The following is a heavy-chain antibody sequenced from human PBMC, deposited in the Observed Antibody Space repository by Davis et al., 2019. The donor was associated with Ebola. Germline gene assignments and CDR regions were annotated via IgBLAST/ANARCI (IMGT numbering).Heavy chain of an antibody. D-gene: IGHD5-12*01. CDR3: ARDRLDIVATDYYYGMDV. J-gene: IGHJ6*02. Sequence: SETLSLTCTVSGGSISGYYWTWIRQPPGKGLEWIGYIYSRGSTLYNPSLKGRVTISVDTSKNQFSLKLSSVTAADTAVYYCARDRLDIVATDYYYGMDVWGQGTTVTVSS. CDR1: GGSISGYY. V-gene: IGHV4-59*01. CDR2: IYSRGST.